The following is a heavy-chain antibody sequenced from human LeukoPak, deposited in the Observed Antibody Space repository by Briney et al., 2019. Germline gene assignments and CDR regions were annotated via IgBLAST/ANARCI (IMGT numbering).Heavy chain of an antibody. D-gene: IGHD3-22*01. Sequence: KPSETLSLTCAVYGGSFSGYYWSWIRQPPGKGLEWIGEINHSGSTNYNPSLKSRVTISVGTSKNQFSLKLSSVTAADTAVYYCARENSSGYYLNWGQGTMVTVSS. CDR1: GGSFSGYY. CDR3: ARENSSGYYLN. J-gene: IGHJ3*01. V-gene: IGHV4-34*01. CDR2: INHSGST.